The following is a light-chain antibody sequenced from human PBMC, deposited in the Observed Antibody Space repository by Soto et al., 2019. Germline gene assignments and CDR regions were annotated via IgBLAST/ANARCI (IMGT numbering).Light chain of an antibody. CDR1: RGISNY. CDR3: QKYNSAPWT. Sequence: DIQVTQSPSSLPASVGDRVTITCRASRGISNYLAWYQQKPGKVPKLLIYAASTLQSGVPSRFSGSGSGTDFTLTISSLQPEDVATYYCQKYNSAPWTFGQGTKVEIK. V-gene: IGKV1-27*01. J-gene: IGKJ1*01. CDR2: AAS.